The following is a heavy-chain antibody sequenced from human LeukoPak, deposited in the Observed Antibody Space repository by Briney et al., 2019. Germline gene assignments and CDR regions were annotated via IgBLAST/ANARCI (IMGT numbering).Heavy chain of an antibody. D-gene: IGHD6-13*01. J-gene: IGHJ4*02. CDR1: GYTFTDYY. CDR2: ITPNSGNT. CDR3: ATGRPLSSSSWRDY. Sequence: GASVKVSCKASGYTFTDYYMYWVRQAPGQGLEWMGWITPNSGNTNYAQKLQGRVTMTTDTSTSTSYMELRSLRSDDTAVYYCATGRPLSSSSWRDYWGQGTLVTVSS. V-gene: IGHV1-18*04.